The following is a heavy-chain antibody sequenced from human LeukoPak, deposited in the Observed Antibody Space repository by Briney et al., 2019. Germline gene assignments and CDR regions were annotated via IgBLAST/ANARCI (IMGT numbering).Heavy chain of an antibody. V-gene: IGHV4-59*01. CDR1: GGSISSYY. J-gene: IGHJ6*03. Sequence: SETLSLTCTVSGGSISSYYWSWLRQPPGKGLAWIGYISYSGSTTYNPSLKSRVTISVDTSKNQFSLKLSSVTAADTAVYYCARAVVVAATLINYYYMDVWGKGTTVTVSS. D-gene: IGHD2-15*01. CDR3: ARAVVVAATLINYYYMDV. CDR2: ISYSGST.